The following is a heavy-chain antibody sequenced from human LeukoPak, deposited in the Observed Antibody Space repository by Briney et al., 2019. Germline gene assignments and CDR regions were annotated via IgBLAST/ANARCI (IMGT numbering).Heavy chain of an antibody. D-gene: IGHD4-17*01. CDR1: GGSISSSSYY. J-gene: IGHJ4*02. Sequence: PSETLSLTCTVSGGSISSSSYYWSWIRQPAGKGLEWIGRIYTSGSTNYNPSLKSRVTMSVDTSKNQFSLKLSSVTAADTAVYYCARDPTVTTDPYYFDYWGQGTLVTVSS. CDR3: ARDPTVTTDPYYFDY. V-gene: IGHV4-61*02. CDR2: IYTSGST.